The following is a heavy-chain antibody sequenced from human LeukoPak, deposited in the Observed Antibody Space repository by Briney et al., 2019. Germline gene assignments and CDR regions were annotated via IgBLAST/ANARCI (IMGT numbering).Heavy chain of an antibody. D-gene: IGHD4-11*01. CDR2: IYYSGST. CDR1: GGSISSGGYF. J-gene: IGHJ3*02. V-gene: IGHV4-31*03. CDR3: ARTGADYDAFDI. Sequence: SQTLSLTCTVSGGSISSGGYFWSWIRQHPGKGLEWIGYIYYSGSTYYNPSLKSRVTISVDTSKNQFSLKLSSVTAADTAVYYCARTGADYDAFDIWGQGTMVTVSS.